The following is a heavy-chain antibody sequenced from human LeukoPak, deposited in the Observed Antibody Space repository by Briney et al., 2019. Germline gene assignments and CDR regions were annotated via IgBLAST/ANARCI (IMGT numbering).Heavy chain of an antibody. V-gene: IGHV4-4*07. J-gene: IGHJ6*03. CDR3: ARGSGGNWAYYYMDV. CDR2: IYSSGST. CDR1: GGSISTYY. D-gene: IGHD4-23*01. Sequence: NPSETLSLTCTVSGGSISTYYWNWIRQTAGKGLEWIGRIYSSGSTNYNPSLKSRATMSVDTSKNQFSLRLPSVTAADTAVYFCARGSGGNWAYYYMDVWGKGTTVTISS.